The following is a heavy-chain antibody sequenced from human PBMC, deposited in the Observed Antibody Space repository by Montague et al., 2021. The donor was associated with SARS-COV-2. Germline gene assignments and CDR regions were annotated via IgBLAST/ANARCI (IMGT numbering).Heavy chain of an antibody. D-gene: IGHD2-15*01. CDR3: VRKGQRSTRHDGFAI. V-gene: IGHV3-23*01. J-gene: IGHJ3*02. CDR2: IGSRSGST. CDR1: GFTFNTGYA. Sequence: SLRLSCAASGFTFNTGYAMSWIRQAPGKGLEWVSAIGSRSGSTYYAESVKGRFTVSSDSSLNMVHLQMNSLRVEDTGVYYCVRKGQRSTRHDGFAIWGQGTVVTFSS.